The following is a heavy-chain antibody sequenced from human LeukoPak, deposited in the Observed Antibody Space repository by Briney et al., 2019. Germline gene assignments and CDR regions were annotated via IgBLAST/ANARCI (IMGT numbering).Heavy chain of an antibody. V-gene: IGHV4-59*01. J-gene: IGHJ4*02. CDR1: GGSISSYY. D-gene: IGHD5-24*01. Sequence: SETLSLTCTVSGGSISSYYWSWIRRPPGKGLEWIGYIYYSGSTNYNPSLKSRVTISVDTSKNQFSLKLSSVTAADTAVYYCARKRDGYNFDYWGQGTLVTVSS. CDR3: ARKRDGYNFDY. CDR2: IYYSGST.